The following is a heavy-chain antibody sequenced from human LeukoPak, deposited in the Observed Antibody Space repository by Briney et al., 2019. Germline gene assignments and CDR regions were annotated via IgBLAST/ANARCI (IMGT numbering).Heavy chain of an antibody. D-gene: IGHD3-10*01. CDR2: IYYSGST. CDR1: GGSISSSSYY. Sequence: SEALSLTCTVSGGSISSSSYYWGWIRQPPGKGLEWIGSIYYSGSTYYNPSLKSRVTISVDTSKNQFSLKLSSVTAADTAVYYCARVQYGSGSYPNFDYWGQETLVTVSS. V-gene: IGHV4-39*07. CDR3: ARVQYGSGSYPNFDY. J-gene: IGHJ4*02.